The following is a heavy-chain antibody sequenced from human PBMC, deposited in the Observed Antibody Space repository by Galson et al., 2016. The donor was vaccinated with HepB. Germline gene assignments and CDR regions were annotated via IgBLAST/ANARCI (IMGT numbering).Heavy chain of an antibody. CDR3: ARSDPAYSGYGYYQYDYNMDV. CDR1: GFTFSRCD. CDR2: IGTAGDT. Sequence: SLRLSCAASGFTFSRCDMHWVRQVAGKGLEWVSTIGTAGDTYYPGSVKGRFTISRENAKNSLYLQMNSLRAGDTAVYYCARSDPAYSGYGYYQYDYNMDVWGKGTTVTVSS. J-gene: IGHJ6*03. D-gene: IGHD5-12*01. V-gene: IGHV3-13*01.